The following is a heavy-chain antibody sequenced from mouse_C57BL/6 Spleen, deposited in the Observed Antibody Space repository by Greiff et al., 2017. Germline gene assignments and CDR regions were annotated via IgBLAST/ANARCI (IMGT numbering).Heavy chain of an antibody. Sequence: EVQLQQSGPELVKPGASVKIPCKASGYTFTDYNMDWVKQSHGKSLEWIGDINPNNGGTIYNQKFKGKATLTVDKSSSTAYMELRSLTSEDTAVYYGARRDYYGSSPSWYFDVWGTGTTVTVSS. CDR2: INPNNGGT. CDR3: ARRDYYGSSPSWYFDV. V-gene: IGHV1-18*01. D-gene: IGHD1-1*01. CDR1: GYTFTDYN. J-gene: IGHJ1*03.